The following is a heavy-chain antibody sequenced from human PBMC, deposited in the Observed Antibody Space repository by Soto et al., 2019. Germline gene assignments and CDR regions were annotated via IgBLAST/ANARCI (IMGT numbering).Heavy chain of an antibody. Sequence: SETLSLTCTVSGGSISSYYWSWIRQPPGKGLEWIGYIYYSGSTNYNPSLKSRVTISVDTSKNQFSLKLSSVTAADTAVYYCARPAIAATVSAFDYWGLGTLVTVSS. V-gene: IGHV4-59*08. CDR2: IYYSGST. CDR1: GGSISSYY. CDR3: ARPAIAATVSAFDY. D-gene: IGHD6-13*01. J-gene: IGHJ4*02.